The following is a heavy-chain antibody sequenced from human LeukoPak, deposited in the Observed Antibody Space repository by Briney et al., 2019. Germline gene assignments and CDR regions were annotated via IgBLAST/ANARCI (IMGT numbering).Heavy chain of an antibody. CDR1: GGSISSGGYY. J-gene: IGHJ6*03. Sequence: PSETLSLTCTVSGGSISSGGYYWSWIRQHPGKGLEWIGYIYYSGSTYYNPSLKSRVTISVDTSKNQFSLKLSSVTAADTAGYYCTRSYCSSTSCSPYYYYYMDVWGKGTTVTASS. D-gene: IGHD2-2*01. CDR2: IYYSGST. CDR3: TRSYCSSTSCSPYYYYYMDV. V-gene: IGHV4-31*03.